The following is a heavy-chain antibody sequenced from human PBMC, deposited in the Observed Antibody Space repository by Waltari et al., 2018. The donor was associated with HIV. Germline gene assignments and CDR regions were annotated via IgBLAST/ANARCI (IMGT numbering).Heavy chain of an antibody. Sequence: ELQLVESGGGLVKPGRCLILSCAASAVPFSSYSMNWFRQAPGKGLEGVSSISSSSSYIYYADSVKGRFTISRDNAKNSLYLQMNSLRAEDTAVYYCARDTRWLQPFDYWGQGTLVTVSS. V-gene: IGHV3-21*01. J-gene: IGHJ4*02. CDR1: AVPFSSYS. CDR2: ISSSSSYI. D-gene: IGHD5-18*01. CDR3: ARDTRWLQPFDY.